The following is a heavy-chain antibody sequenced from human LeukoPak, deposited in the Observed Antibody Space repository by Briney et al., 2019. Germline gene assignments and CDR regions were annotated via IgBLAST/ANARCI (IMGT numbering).Heavy chain of an antibody. CDR2: VRYSGKT. CDR1: NGSLGGDY. V-gene: IGHV4-59*04. Sequence: PSETLSLTCAVYNGSLGGDYWSWIRQPPGKGLEWIGSVRYSGKTYYNPSLKSRLTMSVDTSKSQFSLKLSSVTAADTAVYFCARHYYDSSGSRRDYYFDYWGQGTLVTVSS. CDR3: ARHYYDSSGSRRDYYFDY. J-gene: IGHJ4*02. D-gene: IGHD3-22*01.